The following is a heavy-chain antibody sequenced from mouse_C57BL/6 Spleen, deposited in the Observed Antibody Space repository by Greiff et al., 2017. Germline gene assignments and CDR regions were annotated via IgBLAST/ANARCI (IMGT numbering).Heavy chain of an antibody. J-gene: IGHJ2*01. CDR1: GFTFSSYT. Sequence: EVQLVESGGGLVKPGGSLKLSCAASGFTFSSYTMSWVRQTPEKRLEWVATISGGGGNTYYPDSVKGRFTISRDDAKNTLYLQMSSLRSEDTALYYCARHNSRGGTDFDYWGQGTTLTVSS. V-gene: IGHV5-9*01. D-gene: IGHD4-1*01. CDR2: ISGGGGNT. CDR3: ARHNSRGGTDFDY.